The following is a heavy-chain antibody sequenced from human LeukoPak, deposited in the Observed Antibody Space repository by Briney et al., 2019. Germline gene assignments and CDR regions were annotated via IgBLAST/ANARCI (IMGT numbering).Heavy chain of an antibody. Sequence: QAGESLRLSCAASGFSFSAYWMSWVRQAPGKGLEWVANIKVDGIEKYYVDSVKGRFTISRDNAKNSLSLQMSGLRAEDTAVYYCARDWNGSGTAFDHWGQGTLVTVSS. D-gene: IGHD1-1*01. J-gene: IGHJ4*02. CDR2: IKVDGIEK. CDR1: GFSFSAYW. V-gene: IGHV3-7*05. CDR3: ARDWNGSGTAFDH.